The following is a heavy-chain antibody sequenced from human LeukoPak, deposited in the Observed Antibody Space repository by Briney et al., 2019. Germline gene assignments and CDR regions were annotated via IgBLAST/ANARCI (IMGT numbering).Heavy chain of an antibody. CDR2: IYHSGST. Sequence: SETLSLTCTVSGGSISSYYWNWIRQPPGKGLEWFGYIYHSGSTNYNPSLKSRVTISVDTSKNQFSLRLSSVTAADTAVYYCARDGGLISDYAFHIWGQGTMVTVSS. CDR1: GGSISSYY. J-gene: IGHJ3*02. D-gene: IGHD3-16*01. V-gene: IGHV4-59*01. CDR3: ARDGGLISDYAFHI.